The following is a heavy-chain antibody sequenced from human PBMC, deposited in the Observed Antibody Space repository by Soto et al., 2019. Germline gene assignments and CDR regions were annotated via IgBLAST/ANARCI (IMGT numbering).Heavy chain of an antibody. CDR3: AKVAEGRDGYRYFDF. V-gene: IGHV3-21*05. CDR1: RFTFSSYW. Sequence: GGSLRLSCAASRFTFSSYWMYWVRQAPGKGLEWLSYIESSGNHKYYADSVKGRFTISRDNAKNSLYLQMNSLRAEDTAVYYCAKVAEGRDGYRYFDFWGQGTLVTVSS. CDR2: IESSGNHK. D-gene: IGHD5-12*01. J-gene: IGHJ4*02.